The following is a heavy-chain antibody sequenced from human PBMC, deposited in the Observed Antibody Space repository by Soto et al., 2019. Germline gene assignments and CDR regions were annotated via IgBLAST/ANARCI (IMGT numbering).Heavy chain of an antibody. Sequence: QVQLVESGGGVVQPGRSLRLSCAASGFTFSSYAMHWVRQAPGKGLEWVAVISYDGSNKYYADSVKGRFTISRDNSKNTLYLQMNSLRAEDTAVYYCARDRDDILTGYDYYGMDVWGQGTTVTLSS. D-gene: IGHD3-9*01. CDR1: GFTFSSYA. CDR2: ISYDGSNK. V-gene: IGHV3-30-3*01. J-gene: IGHJ6*02. CDR3: ARDRDDILTGYDYYGMDV.